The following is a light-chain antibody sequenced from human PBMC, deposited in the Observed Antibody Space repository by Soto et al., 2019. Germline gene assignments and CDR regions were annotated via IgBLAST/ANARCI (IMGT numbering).Light chain of an antibody. V-gene: IGKV1-39*01. CDR3: QQSYSTPLT. Sequence: QVTQNPSSLSSSVADKVTITCRSSQSISSYLNWYQQKPGKAPKLLIYAASSLQSGVPSRFSGSGSGTDFTLTISSLQPEDFATYYCQQSYSTPLTFGGGTKVDIK. CDR2: AAS. J-gene: IGKJ4*01. CDR1: QSISSY.